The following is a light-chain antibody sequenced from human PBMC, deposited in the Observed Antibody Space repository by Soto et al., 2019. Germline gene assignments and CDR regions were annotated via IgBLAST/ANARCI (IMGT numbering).Light chain of an antibody. Sequence: EIVMTQSPVTLSVSPGETASLSCRASQSVISDVAWFQQKPGQSPELLIYDASTRATGIPARFSGSGFGSEFTLTISSLQSEDFAVYYCKQYSEWPRTFGQGTKVDIK. CDR2: DAS. CDR1: QSVISD. CDR3: KQYSEWPRT. J-gene: IGKJ1*01. V-gene: IGKV3-15*01.